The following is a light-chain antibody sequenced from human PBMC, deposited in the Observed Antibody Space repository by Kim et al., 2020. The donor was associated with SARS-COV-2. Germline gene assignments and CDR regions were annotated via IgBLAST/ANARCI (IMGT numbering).Light chain of an antibody. V-gene: IGLV1-47*01. CDR3: AAWDDSLSGPV. CDR1: RSNIGSNY. Sequence: GERVTISCSGSRSNIGSNYVYWYQQHPGTAPKLLIYRNNQRPSGVPDRFSGSKSGTSASLAISGLRSEDEADYYCAAWDDSLSGPVFGGGTQLTVL. J-gene: IGLJ2*01. CDR2: RNN.